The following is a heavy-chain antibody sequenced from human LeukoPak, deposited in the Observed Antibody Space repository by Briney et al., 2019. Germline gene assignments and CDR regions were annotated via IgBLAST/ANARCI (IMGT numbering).Heavy chain of an antibody. CDR3: ASLAVASPFDY. D-gene: IGHD6-19*01. V-gene: IGHV3-53*01. Sequence: TGGSLRLSCAASGFTVSSNYMSWVRQAPGKGLEWVSVIYSGGSTYYADSVKGRFTISRDNSKNTLYLQMNSLRAEDTAVYYCASLAVASPFDYWGQGTLVTVSS. J-gene: IGHJ4*02. CDR1: GFTVSSNY. CDR2: IYSGGST.